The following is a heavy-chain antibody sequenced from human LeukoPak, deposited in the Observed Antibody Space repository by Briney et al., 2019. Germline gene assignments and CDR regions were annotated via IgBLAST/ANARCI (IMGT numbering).Heavy chain of an antibody. CDR2: IYHSGST. J-gene: IGHJ5*02. Sequence: PSETLSLTCAVSGGSISSGGYSWSWIRQPPGKGLEWIGYIYHSGSTYYNPSLKSRVTISVDRSKNQFSLKLSSVTAADTAVYYCARFRIVVVPAAMPAGWFDPWGQGTLVTVSS. CDR1: GGSISSGGYS. CDR3: ARFRIVVVPAAMPAGWFDP. V-gene: IGHV4-30-2*01. D-gene: IGHD2-2*01.